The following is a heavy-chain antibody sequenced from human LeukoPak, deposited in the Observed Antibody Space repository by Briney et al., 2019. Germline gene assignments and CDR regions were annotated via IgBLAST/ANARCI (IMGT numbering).Heavy chain of an antibody. Sequence: SETLSLTCAVYGGSFSGYYWSWIRQPPGKGLEWIGEINHSGSTNYNPSLKSRVTISVDTSKSQFSLELSSVTAADTAVYYCARDRGSTRPFDYWGQGTLVTVSS. J-gene: IGHJ4*02. V-gene: IGHV4-34*01. CDR2: INHSGST. CDR3: ARDRGSTRPFDY. D-gene: IGHD2-2*01. CDR1: GGSFSGYY.